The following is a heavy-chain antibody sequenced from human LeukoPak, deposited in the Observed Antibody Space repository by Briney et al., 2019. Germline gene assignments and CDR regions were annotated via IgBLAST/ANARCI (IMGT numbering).Heavy chain of an antibody. Sequence: GGSLRLSCAASGFTVSSNYRSWVRQAPGKGLEWVSVIYSGGSTYYADSVKGRFTISRDNSKNTLYLQMNSLRAEDTAVYYCASRYSSSANIFDYWGQGTLVTVSS. CDR2: IYSGGST. CDR3: ASRYSSSANIFDY. V-gene: IGHV3-66*01. CDR1: GFTVSSNY. J-gene: IGHJ4*02. D-gene: IGHD6-6*01.